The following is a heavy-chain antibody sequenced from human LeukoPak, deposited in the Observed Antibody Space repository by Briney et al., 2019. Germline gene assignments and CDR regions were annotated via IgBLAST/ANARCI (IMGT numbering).Heavy chain of an antibody. CDR1: GGSISSYY. D-gene: IGHD5-18*01. CDR2: IYYSGST. J-gene: IGHJ4*02. CDR3: ARDHSYGSYFDY. V-gene: IGHV4-59*01. Sequence: ETLSLTCTVSGGSISSYYWSWIRQPPGKGLEWIGYIYYSGSTNYNPSLKSRVTISVDTSKNQFSLKLSSVTAADTAVYYCARDHSYGSYFDYWGQGTLVTVSS.